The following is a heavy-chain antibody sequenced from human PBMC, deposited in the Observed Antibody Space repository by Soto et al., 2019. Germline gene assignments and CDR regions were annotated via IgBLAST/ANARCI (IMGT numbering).Heavy chain of an antibody. J-gene: IGHJ4*02. CDR2: LYSGGTT. CDR3: ASGALLRYFDWTQGMFDC. CDR1: GFSVSTNY. Sequence: GGSLRLSCAVSGFSVSTNYMSWVRQAPGKGLEWVSLLYSGGTTFYPDSVKGRFTISRDNSKNTLYLQLNSLRAEDTAVYYCASGALLRYFDWTQGMFDCWGQGTLVTVSS. D-gene: IGHD3-9*01. V-gene: IGHV3-66*01.